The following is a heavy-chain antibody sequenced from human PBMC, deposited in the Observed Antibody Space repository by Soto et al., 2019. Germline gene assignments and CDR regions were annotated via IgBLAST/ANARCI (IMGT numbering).Heavy chain of an antibody. J-gene: IGHJ4*02. V-gene: IGHV1-3*01. Sequence: GESLKISCKASGYTFTSYAMHWVRQAPGQRLEWMGWINAGNGNTKYSQKFQGRVTITRDTSASTAYMELSSLRSEDTAVYYCARDSPYYYDSSGYLYWGQGTLVTVSS. CDR2: INAGNGNT. CDR3: ARDSPYYYDSSGYLY. CDR1: GYTFTSYA. D-gene: IGHD3-22*01.